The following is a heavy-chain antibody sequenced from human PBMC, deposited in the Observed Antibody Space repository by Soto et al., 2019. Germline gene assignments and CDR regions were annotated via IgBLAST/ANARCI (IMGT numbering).Heavy chain of an antibody. D-gene: IGHD3-16*01. CDR1: GFPFTNYW. CDR2: ISPDGSDV. Sequence: GGSLRLSCAASGFPFTNYWMNWVRQTPGKGLMWVSRISPDGSDVGYADSVEGRFTVSRDTAKNTLYLQMHSLRAEDTAMYYCACWGHTVPVAPSDFDRWGKGPLVTVSS. V-gene: IGHV3-74*01. CDR3: ACWGHTVPVAPSDFDR. J-gene: IGHJ4*02.